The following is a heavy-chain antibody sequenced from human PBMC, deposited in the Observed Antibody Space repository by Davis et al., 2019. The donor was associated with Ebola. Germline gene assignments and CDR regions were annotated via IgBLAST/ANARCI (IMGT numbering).Heavy chain of an antibody. CDR2: INPSGGST. V-gene: IGHV1-46*01. D-gene: IGHD6-13*01. CDR1: GGTFSSYA. CDR3: ARGRRSSSWLLLFDY. Sequence: ASVKVSCKASGGTFSSYAISWVRQAPGQGLEWMGIINPSGGSTSYAQKFQGRVTMTRDTSISTAYMELSRLRSDDTAVYYCARGRRSSSWLLLFDYWGQGTTVTVSS. J-gene: IGHJ4*03.